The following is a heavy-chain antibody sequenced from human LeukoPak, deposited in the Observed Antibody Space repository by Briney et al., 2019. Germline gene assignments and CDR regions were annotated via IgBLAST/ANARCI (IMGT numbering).Heavy chain of an antibody. J-gene: IGHJ4*02. CDR3: ARQATITMVRGLDY. Sequence: ETLSLNCAVYGGSFSGYYWSWIRQPPGKGLEWIGEINHSGSTNYNPSLKSRVTISVDTSKNQFSLKLSSVTAADTAVYYCARQATITMVRGLDYWGQGTLVTVSS. D-gene: IGHD3-10*01. CDR1: GGSFSGYY. V-gene: IGHV4-34*01. CDR2: INHSGST.